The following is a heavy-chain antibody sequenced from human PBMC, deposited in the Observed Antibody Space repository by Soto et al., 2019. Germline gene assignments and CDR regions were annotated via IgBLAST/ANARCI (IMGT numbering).Heavy chain of an antibody. CDR3: ALSHGDV. J-gene: IGHJ6*02. CDR1: GFSLTTSGVG. CDR2: IYWNDDK. V-gene: IGHV2-5*01. Sequence: QITWKESGPTLVKPTQTLTLTCTFSGFSLTTSGVGVGWIRQPPGKALEWLALIYWNDDKRYSPSLKSRLTITKDTSKNEVVLTMTNMGPVDTATYYCALSHGDVWGQGTTVTVSS.